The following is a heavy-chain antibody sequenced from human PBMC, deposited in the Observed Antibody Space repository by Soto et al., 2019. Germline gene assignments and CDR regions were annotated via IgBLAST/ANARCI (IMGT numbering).Heavy chain of an antibody. CDR2: ISYDSDTI. CDR1: GFTFGTYS. D-gene: IGHD3-3*01. Sequence: GGSLRLSCAGSGFTFGTYSMNWVRQAAGKGLEWIAYISYDSDTIQYADSVKGRFTISKDNAKNSLYLQMNSLRDEDTAVYYCARLYYDYVWGQGTTVTVSS. J-gene: IGHJ6*02. CDR3: ARLYYDYV. V-gene: IGHV3-48*02.